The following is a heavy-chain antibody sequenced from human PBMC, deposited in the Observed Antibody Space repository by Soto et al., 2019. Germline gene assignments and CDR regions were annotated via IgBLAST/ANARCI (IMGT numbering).Heavy chain of an antibody. CDR3: ARRLTTVTTFAAFDI. D-gene: IGHD4-17*01. CDR2: ISAYNGNT. V-gene: IGHV1-18*01. CDR1: GYTFTSYG. J-gene: IGHJ3*02. Sequence: ASVKVSCKASGYTFTSYGISWVRQAPGQGLEWMGWISAYNGNTNYAQKLQGRVTMTTDTSTSTAYMELRSLRSDDTAVYYCARRLTTVTTFAAFDIWGQGTMVTVSS.